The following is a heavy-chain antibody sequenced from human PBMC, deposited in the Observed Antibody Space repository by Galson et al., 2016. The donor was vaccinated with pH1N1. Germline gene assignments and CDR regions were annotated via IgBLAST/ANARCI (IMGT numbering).Heavy chain of an antibody. V-gene: IGHV1-18*01. CDR2: INPYDGNT. D-gene: IGHD3-16*01. Sequence: SVKVSCKASGYTFTSYDINWVRQAPGQGLQWMGWINPYDGNTNYAQKFQGRVTLTTDTSTSTAYLELRSLRSDDTAVYYCARDTKIEGVTTGWFDPWGQGTLVTVSS. CDR3: ARDTKIEGVTTGWFDP. CDR1: GYTFTSYD. J-gene: IGHJ5*02.